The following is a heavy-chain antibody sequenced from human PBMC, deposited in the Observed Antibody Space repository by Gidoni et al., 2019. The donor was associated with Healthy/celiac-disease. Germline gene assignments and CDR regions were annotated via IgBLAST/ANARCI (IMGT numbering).Heavy chain of an antibody. V-gene: IGHV4-59*01. Sequence: QVQLQESGPGLVKPSENLSLTCTVTGGSLSSYYWSWLRQPPGKGLEWIGYIYYSGSTNYNPSPKSRVTISVDTAKNQFSRKLSSVTAADTAVYYCARVRKEQWLDYYFDYWGQGTLVTVSS. D-gene: IGHD6-19*01. CDR3: ARVRKEQWLDYYFDY. CDR1: GGSLSSYY. CDR2: IYYSGST. J-gene: IGHJ4*02.